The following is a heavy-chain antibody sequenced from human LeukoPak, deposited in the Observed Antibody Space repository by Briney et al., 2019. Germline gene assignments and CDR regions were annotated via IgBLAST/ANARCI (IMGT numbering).Heavy chain of an antibody. CDR2: MNPNSGNT. CDR3: ARGERNQWELFDY. CDR1: GYTFTSYD. Sequence: ASVKVSCKASGYTFTSYDINWVRQATGQGLEWMGWMNPNSGNTGYAQKFQGRVTMTRNTSISTAYMELNSLRAEDTAVYYCARGERNQWELFDYWGQGTLVTVSS. J-gene: IGHJ4*02. V-gene: IGHV1-8*01. D-gene: IGHD1-14*01.